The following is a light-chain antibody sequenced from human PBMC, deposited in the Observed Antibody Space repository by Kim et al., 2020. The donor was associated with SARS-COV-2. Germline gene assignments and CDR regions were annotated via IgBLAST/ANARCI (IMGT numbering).Light chain of an antibody. CDR1: SSDVGGYDY. Sequence: QSALTQPASVSGSPGQSITISCTGTSSDVGGYDYVSWYQQHPGEVPKLVIYDVTKRPSGVSNRFSGSKSGNTASLTIYGLQSEDGADYYCCSFIDTSTYVFGSGTKV. CDR3: CSFIDTSTYV. V-gene: IGLV2-14*03. J-gene: IGLJ1*01. CDR2: DVT.